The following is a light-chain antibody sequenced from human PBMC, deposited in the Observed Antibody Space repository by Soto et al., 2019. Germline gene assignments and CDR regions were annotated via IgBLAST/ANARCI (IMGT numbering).Light chain of an antibody. CDR2: DVN. CDR1: SSDVGAYNY. Sequence: QSVLTQPASVSGSPGQSITISCTGTSSDVGAYNYVSWYQQHPGKAPKLMIYDVNSRPSGVSNRFSGSKSGNTASLTISGLQAEDESDYYCSSYTTSGTRVFGTGTKVTVL. CDR3: SSYTTSGTRV. V-gene: IGLV2-14*01. J-gene: IGLJ1*01.